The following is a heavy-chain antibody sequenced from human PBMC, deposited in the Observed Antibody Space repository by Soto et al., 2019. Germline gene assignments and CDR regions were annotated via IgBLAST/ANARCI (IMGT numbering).Heavy chain of an antibody. J-gene: IGHJ4*02. CDR1: GGSLSTNP. D-gene: IGHD2-15*01. Sequence: QVQLVQSGTEVKKPGSSVKVSCKASGGSLSTNPISWVRQAPGQGLEWMGGTGSGTGPGNHAQKFQGRLTVTADKSTSAVYMVLTNLSSEDTAVYYWARRHSGGFFRCFDSWGQGTLVTVSS. V-gene: IGHV1-69*06. CDR2: TGSGTGPG. CDR3: ARRHSGGFFRCFDS.